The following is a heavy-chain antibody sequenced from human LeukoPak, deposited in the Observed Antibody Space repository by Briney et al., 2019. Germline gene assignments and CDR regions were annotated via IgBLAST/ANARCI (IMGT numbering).Heavy chain of an antibody. V-gene: IGHV3-13*01. CDR3: ARSLGEFGNAFDI. D-gene: IGHD3-10*01. CDR2: IGTAGDT. J-gene: IGHJ3*02. CDR1: GFTFSSYD. Sequence: GGSLRLSCAASGFTFSSYDMHWVRQGTGKGLEWVSGIGTAGDTYYPGSVKGRFTISRENDKNSLYLQMNSLGAGDTAVYYCARSLGEFGNAFDIWGQGTVVTVSS.